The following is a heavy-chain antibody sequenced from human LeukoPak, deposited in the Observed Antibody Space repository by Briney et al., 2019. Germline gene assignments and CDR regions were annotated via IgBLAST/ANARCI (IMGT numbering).Heavy chain of an antibody. CDR1: GFIFSHYT. CDR3: AKDLGWSGSDAFDI. J-gene: IGHJ3*02. Sequence: GGSLRLSCAASGFIFSHYTMHWVRQAPGKGLEWVAVISYDGSNKYYADSVKGRFTISRDNSKNTLYLQMNSLRAEDTAVYYCAKDLGWSGSDAFDIWGQGTMVTVSS. D-gene: IGHD3-3*01. CDR2: ISYDGSNK. V-gene: IGHV3-30*04.